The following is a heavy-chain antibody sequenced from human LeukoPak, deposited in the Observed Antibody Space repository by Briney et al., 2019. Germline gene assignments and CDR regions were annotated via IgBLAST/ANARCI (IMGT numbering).Heavy chain of an antibody. CDR3: ASSDGLPPRSDSSYDVFDY. Sequence: SETLSLTCAVSGASIFSGNWWSWVRQPPGKGLEWIGEIYHSGRANYNPSLKSRVTISLDKSKNQFSLNLSSVTAADTALYYCASSDGLPPRSDSSYDVFDYWGQGTLVTVSS. J-gene: IGHJ4*02. CDR1: GASIFSGNW. V-gene: IGHV4-4*02. D-gene: IGHD5-12*01. CDR2: IYHSGRA.